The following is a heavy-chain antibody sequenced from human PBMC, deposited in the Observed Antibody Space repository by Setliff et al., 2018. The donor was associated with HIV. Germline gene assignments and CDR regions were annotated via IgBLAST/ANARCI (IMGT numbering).Heavy chain of an antibody. V-gene: IGHV4-39*02. CDR1: GGSISNNSYY. D-gene: IGHD3-10*01. CDR3: ARDRRGYYYGSGSCYMDV. CDR2: LFYNGNT. J-gene: IGHJ6*03. Sequence: PSETLSLTCTVSGGSISNNSYYWGWVRQPPGKGLELIGNLFYNGNTYYNPSLKSRVTISGDTSKNQFSLKLSSVTAADTAVYYCARDRRGYYYGSGSCYMDVWGTGTTVTVSS.